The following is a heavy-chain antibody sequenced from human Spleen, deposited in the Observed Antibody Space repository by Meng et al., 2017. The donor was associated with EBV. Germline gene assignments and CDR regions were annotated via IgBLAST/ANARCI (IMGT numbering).Heavy chain of an antibody. CDR3: ASESGRGFTPDY. CDR2: IVPMFGTA. D-gene: IGHD3-10*01. CDR1: GGAVSRFG. V-gene: IGHV1-69*01. J-gene: IGHJ4*02. Sequence: QVKLVLHGAGVKTARSSGSGSCKASGGAVSRFGISWVRQAPRQGLQWMGGIVPMFGTADNAQRFQDRVPITADESTSTHYLDLSGLRAEDTAVYYCASESGRGFTPDYWGQGTLVTVSS.